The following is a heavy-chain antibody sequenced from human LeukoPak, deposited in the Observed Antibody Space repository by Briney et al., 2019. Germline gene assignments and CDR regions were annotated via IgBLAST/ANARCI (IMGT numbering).Heavy chain of an antibody. CDR3: ASTQTPGYDFWSGYLDY. CDR2: INPNSGGT. D-gene: IGHD3-3*01. J-gene: IGHJ4*02. Sequence: GASVKVSCKASGYTFTGYYMHWVRQAPGQGLEWMGRINPNSGGTNYAQKFQGRVTMTRDTSISTAYMELSRPRSDDTAVYYCASTQTPGYDFWSGYLDYWGQGTLVTVSS. CDR1: GYTFTGYY. V-gene: IGHV1-2*06.